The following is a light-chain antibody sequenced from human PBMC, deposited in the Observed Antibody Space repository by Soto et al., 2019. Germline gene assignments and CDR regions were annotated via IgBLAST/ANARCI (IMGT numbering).Light chain of an antibody. J-gene: IGLJ2*01. Sequence: QSALTQPASVSGSPGQSITISCTGTSSDVGGYNYVSWYQHHPGKAPKVMIYDVSNRPSGVSNRFSGSKSGNTASLTISGLQAEDEADYYCSSYTSSSTVVFGGGPKLTVL. CDR3: SSYTSSSTVV. CDR2: DVS. V-gene: IGLV2-14*03. CDR1: SSDVGGYNY.